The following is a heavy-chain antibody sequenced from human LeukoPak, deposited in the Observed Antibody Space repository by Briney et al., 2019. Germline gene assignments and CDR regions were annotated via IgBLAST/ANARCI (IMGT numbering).Heavy chain of an antibody. Sequence: SETLSLTCAVSGYSISSGYYWGWIRQPPGKGLEWIGSIYYSGSTYYNPSLKSRVTISVDTSKNQFSLKLSSVTAADTAVYYCARRSLYSSSSYFDYWGQGTLVTVSS. CDR1: GYSISSGYY. J-gene: IGHJ4*02. D-gene: IGHD6-6*01. CDR3: ARRSLYSSSSYFDY. CDR2: IYYSGST. V-gene: IGHV4-38-2*01.